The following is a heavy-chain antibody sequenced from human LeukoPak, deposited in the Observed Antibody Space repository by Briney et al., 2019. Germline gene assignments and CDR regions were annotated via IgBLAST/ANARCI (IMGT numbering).Heavy chain of an antibody. CDR1: GYTFTDYY. Sequence: ASVKVSCKASGYTFTDYYMHWVRQAPGQGLEWMVWINPDSGGTNYAQKFQGRVTLTTDRTTSTAYLELRSLRSDDTAVYYCARDPSNTSGWKTWFDPWGQGTLVTVSS. V-gene: IGHV1-2*02. J-gene: IGHJ5*02. D-gene: IGHD6-19*01. CDR3: ARDPSNTSGWKTWFDP. CDR2: INPDSGGT.